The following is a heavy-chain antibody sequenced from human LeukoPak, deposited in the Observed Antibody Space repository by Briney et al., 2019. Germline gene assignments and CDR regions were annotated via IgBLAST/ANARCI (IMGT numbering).Heavy chain of an antibody. CDR2: MNPNSGNT. V-gene: IGHV1-8*01. Sequence: ASVKVSCEASGYTFTSYDINWVRQAAGQGLEWMGWMNPNSGNTGYAQKFRGRVTMTRSTSISTAYMELGSLTSEDTAVYYCTRGSQNCASASCYNFWGQGTLVTVSS. CDR3: TRGSQNCASASCYNF. D-gene: IGHD2-2*02. CDR1: GYTFTSYD. J-gene: IGHJ4*02.